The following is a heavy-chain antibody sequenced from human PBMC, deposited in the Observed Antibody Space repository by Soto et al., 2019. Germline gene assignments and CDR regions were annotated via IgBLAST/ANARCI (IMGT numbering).Heavy chain of an antibody. D-gene: IGHD2-15*01. V-gene: IGHV4-4*07. CDR1: GGSISSYY. Sequence: SETLSLTCTVSGGSISSYYWSWIRQPAGKGLEWIGRIYTSGSTNYNPSLKSRVTMSVDTSKNQFSLKLSSVTAADTAVYYCARETLAKGYCSGGSCYSSNWFDPWGQGXLVTVSS. CDR3: ARETLAKGYCSGGSCYSSNWFDP. J-gene: IGHJ5*02. CDR2: IYTSGST.